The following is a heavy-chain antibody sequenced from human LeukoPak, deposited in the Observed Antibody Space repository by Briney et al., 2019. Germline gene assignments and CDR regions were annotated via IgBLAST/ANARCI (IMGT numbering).Heavy chain of an antibody. CDR2: IIPIFGTA. J-gene: IGHJ6*03. CDR3: ARSLLGYCSGGSCYSYYYYYMDV. V-gene: IGHV1-69*13. Sequence: SVKVSRKASGGTFSSYAISWVRQAPGQGLEWMGGIIPIFGTANYAQKFQGRVTITADESTSTAYMELSSLRSEDTAVYYCARSLLGYCSGGSCYSYYYYYMDVWGKGTTVTISS. D-gene: IGHD2-15*01. CDR1: GGTFSSYA.